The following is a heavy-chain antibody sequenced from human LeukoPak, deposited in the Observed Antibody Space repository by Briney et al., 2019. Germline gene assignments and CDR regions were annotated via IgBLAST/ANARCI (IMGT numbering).Heavy chain of an antibody. D-gene: IGHD4-17*01. Sequence: GGSLRLSCAASGFTFSDHYMDWVRQAPGKGLEWVGRTRNKANSYTTEYAASVKGRFTISRDDSKNSLYLQMNSLKTEDTAVYYCARSTTVTTPFDYWGQGTLVTVSS. CDR3: ARSTTVTTPFDY. V-gene: IGHV3-72*01. J-gene: IGHJ4*02. CDR2: TRNKANSYTT. CDR1: GFTFSDHY.